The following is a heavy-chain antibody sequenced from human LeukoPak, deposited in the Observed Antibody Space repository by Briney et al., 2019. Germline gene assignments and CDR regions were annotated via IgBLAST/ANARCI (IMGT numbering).Heavy chain of an antibody. CDR1: GGSISSGSYY. V-gene: IGHV4-61*02. CDR2: IYTSGST. Sequence: SETLSLTCTVSGGSISSGSYYWSWIRQPAGKGLEWIGRIYTSGSTNYNPSLKSRVTISVDTSKNQFSLKLSSVTAADTAVYYCARHGTPLRYGSGNYYKGAPFDSWGQGTLVTVSS. CDR3: ARHGTPLRYGSGNYYKGAPFDS. J-gene: IGHJ4*02. D-gene: IGHD3-10*01.